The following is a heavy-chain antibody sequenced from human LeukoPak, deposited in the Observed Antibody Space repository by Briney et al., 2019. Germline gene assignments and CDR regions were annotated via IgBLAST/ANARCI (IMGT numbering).Heavy chain of an antibody. CDR3: ARDGSAYPPFGYSSGWYSD. V-gene: IGHV3-30*04. CDR1: GFTFSSYA. J-gene: IGHJ4*02. D-gene: IGHD6-19*01. Sequence: PGRSLRLSCAASGFTFSSYAMHWVRQAPGKGLEWVAVISYDGSNKYYADSVKGRFTISRDNAKNSLYLQMNSLRAEDTAVYYCARDGSAYPPFGYSSGWYSDWGQGTLVTVSS. CDR2: ISYDGSNK.